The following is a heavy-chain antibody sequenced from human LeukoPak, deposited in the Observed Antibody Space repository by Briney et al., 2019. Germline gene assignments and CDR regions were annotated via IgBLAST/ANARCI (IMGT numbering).Heavy chain of an antibody. Sequence: EASVKVSCKASGYTFTSYGINWVRQAAGQGLEWMGWMNPYSGNTGYAQKFQGRVTMTRSTSISTAYMELGSLTSEDTAVYYCTRGSQNCASASCYNFWGQGTLVTVSS. J-gene: IGHJ4*02. CDR1: GYTFTSYG. V-gene: IGHV1-8*02. D-gene: IGHD2-2*02. CDR2: MNPYSGNT. CDR3: TRGSQNCASASCYNF.